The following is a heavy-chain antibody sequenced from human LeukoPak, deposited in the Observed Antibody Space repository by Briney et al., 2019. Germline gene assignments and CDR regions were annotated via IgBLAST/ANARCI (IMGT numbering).Heavy chain of an antibody. Sequence: ASVTVSCKASGYTFTGYYMHWVPQAPGQGLEWMGWINPNSGGTNYAQKFQGRVTMTRDTSISTAYMELRSLRSDDTAVYYCARDPVYYDIPSYYYYMDVWGKGTTVTISS. CDR3: ARDPVYYDIPSYYYYMDV. CDR1: GYTFTGYY. V-gene: IGHV1-2*02. D-gene: IGHD3-9*01. J-gene: IGHJ6*03. CDR2: INPNSGGT.